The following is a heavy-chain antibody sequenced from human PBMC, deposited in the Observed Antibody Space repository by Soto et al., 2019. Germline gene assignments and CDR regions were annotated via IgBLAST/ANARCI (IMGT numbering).Heavy chain of an antibody. V-gene: IGHV3-23*01. CDR3: AKEAGGGCVDGSEM. J-gene: IGHJ3*02. CDR1: GFTFSAYA. CDR2: ISGSGGST. D-gene: IGHD1-26*01. Sequence: XGSLRLSCAASGFTFSAYAMSWVRQGPGKGLEFASGISGSGGSTYYADSVKGRFTISSDNSKNTLYLQMNSLRAEDTAVYYCAKEAGGGCVDGSEMWGQGTMVTVSS.